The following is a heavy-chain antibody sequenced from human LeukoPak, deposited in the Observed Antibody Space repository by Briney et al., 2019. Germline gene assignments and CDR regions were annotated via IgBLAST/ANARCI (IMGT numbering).Heavy chain of an antibody. CDR3: ARPADIVATYDAFDI. CDR2: IYYSGST. J-gene: IGHJ3*02. CDR1: GGSISSSSYY. D-gene: IGHD5-12*01. V-gene: IGHV4-39*01. Sequence: SETLSLTCTVSGGSISSSSYYWVWIRQPPGKGLEWIGSIYYSGSTYYNPSLKSRVTISVDTSKNQFSLKLSSVTAADTAVYYCARPADIVATYDAFDIWGQGTMVTVSS.